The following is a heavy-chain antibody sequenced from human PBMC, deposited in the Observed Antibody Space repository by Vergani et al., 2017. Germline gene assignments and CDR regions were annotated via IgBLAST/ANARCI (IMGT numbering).Heavy chain of an antibody. J-gene: IGHJ6*03. CDR1: GGSISSYY. V-gene: IGHV4-59*01. Sequence: QVQLQESGPGLVKPSETLSLTCTVSGGSISSYYWSWIRQPPGKGLEWIGYIYYSGSTNYNPSLKSRVTISVDTSKNQFSLKLSSVTAADTAVYYCARDPHYYYYMDVWGKGTTVTVSS. CDR2: IYYSGST. CDR3: ARDPHYYYYMDV.